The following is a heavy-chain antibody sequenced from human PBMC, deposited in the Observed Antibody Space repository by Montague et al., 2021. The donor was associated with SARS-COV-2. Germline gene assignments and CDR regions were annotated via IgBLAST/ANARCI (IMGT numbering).Heavy chain of an antibody. Sequence: SETLSLTCTVSGGSISTYYWSWIRQPPGKGLEWIGYIYYSGSTNYSPSLKSRVTISVDTSKNQFSLKLSSVTAADTAVYYCARDGYNAHQNYWYFDLWGRAPWSLSPQ. D-gene: IGHD5-24*01. CDR3: ARDGYNAHQNYWYFDL. CDR1: GGSISTYY. V-gene: IGHV4-59*12. J-gene: IGHJ2*01. CDR2: IYYSGST.